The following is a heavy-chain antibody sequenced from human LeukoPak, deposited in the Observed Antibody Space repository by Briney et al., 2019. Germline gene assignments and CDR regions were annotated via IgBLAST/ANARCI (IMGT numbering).Heavy chain of an antibody. D-gene: IGHD7-27*01. CDR1: GFTFSNAW. CDR2: IKSKTDGGTT. J-gene: IGHJ4*02. CDR3: TTGNWGPFSY. Sequence: PGGSLRLSCAASGFTFSNAWMNWVRQAPGKGLEWVGRIKSKTDGGTTDYTTPLKGRFTISRDDSKHTLYLQVNSLKTEDTAVYYCTTGNWGPFSYWGQGTLVTVSS. V-gene: IGHV3-15*01.